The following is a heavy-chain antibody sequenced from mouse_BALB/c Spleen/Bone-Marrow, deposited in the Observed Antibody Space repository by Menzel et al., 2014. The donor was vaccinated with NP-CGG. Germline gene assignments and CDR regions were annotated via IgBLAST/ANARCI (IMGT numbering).Heavy chain of an antibody. Sequence: VQLQQSVPELVKPGASVRISCKASGYTFTSYYIHWVKQRPGQGLEWIGWIYPGNVNTKYNEKFKGKATLTADKSSSTAYMQLSSLTSEDSAVYFCARQGSSGFYAMDYWGQGTSVTVSS. D-gene: IGHD3-1*01. CDR1: GYTFTSYY. J-gene: IGHJ4*01. V-gene: IGHV1S56*01. CDR3: ARQGSSGFYAMDY. CDR2: IYPGNVNT.